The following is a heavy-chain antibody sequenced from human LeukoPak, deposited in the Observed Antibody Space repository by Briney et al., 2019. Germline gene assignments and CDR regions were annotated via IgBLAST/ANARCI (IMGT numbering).Heavy chain of an antibody. V-gene: IGHV3-30-3*01. D-gene: IGHD4-17*01. CDR1: GFTFSSYA. CDR2: ISYDGSNK. Sequence: GGSLRLSCAASGFTFSSYAMHWVRQAPGKGLEWVAVISYDGSNKYYADSVKGRFTISRDNSKNTLYLQMNSLRAEDTAVYYCAREVPYGDAYIGAFDIWGQGTMVTVSS. J-gene: IGHJ3*02. CDR3: AREVPYGDAYIGAFDI.